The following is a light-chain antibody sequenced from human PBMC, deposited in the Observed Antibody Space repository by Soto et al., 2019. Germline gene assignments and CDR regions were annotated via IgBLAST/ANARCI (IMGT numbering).Light chain of an antibody. CDR1: SSDVGGYNY. V-gene: IGLV2-14*01. J-gene: IGLJ2*01. CDR3: SSYTSSSTLG. CDR2: DVS. Sequence: QSVLTQPASVSGSPGQSITISCTGNSSDVGGYNYVSWYQQHPGKAPKLMIYDVSNRPSGVSNRFSGSKSGNTASLTISGLQAEDEADYYCSSYTSSSTLGFGGGTKLTVL.